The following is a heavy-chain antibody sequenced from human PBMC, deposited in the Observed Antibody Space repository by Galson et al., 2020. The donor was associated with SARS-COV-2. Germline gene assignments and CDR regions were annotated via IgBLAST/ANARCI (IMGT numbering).Heavy chain of an antibody. CDR3: VRARRTLRYYDLFLLAPNGFDS. CDR2: IYYSGNT. Sequence: SETLSLTCSVSGGSITSPDYYYSWIRQSPGKGLEWIGYIYYSGNTNYNPSLKSRLAISLHTSKNQVSLKLSFVTAADTAVYYCVRARRTLRYYDLFLLAPNGFDSWVQGTLVTVSS. J-gene: IGHJ5*01. V-gene: IGHV4-30-4*01. D-gene: IGHD3-9*01. CDR1: GGSITSPDYY.